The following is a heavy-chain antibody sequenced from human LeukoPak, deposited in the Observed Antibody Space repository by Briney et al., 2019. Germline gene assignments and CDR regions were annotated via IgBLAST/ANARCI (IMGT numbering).Heavy chain of an antibody. D-gene: IGHD6-13*01. V-gene: IGHV3-21*04. CDR3: ARDRMGIAAADPGLDY. Sequence: GGPLRLSCAASGFSFSSYSMNWVRRAPGKGLEWVSFISSSSSHIYYADSVKGRFTISRDNAKNSLYLQMNSLRAEDTAVYYCARDRMGIAAADPGLDYWGQGTLVTVSS. CDR2: ISSSSSHI. CDR1: GFSFSSYS. J-gene: IGHJ4*02.